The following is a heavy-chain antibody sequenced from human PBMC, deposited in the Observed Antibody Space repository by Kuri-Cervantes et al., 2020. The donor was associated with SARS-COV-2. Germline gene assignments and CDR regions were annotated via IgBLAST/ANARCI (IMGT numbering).Heavy chain of an antibody. CDR2: INQDGSAT. J-gene: IGHJ4*02. D-gene: IGHD5-18*01. CDR1: GFTLRGYW. CDR3: VCDTNRVKVY. Sequence: GGSLRPSCAVSGFTLRGYWMSWVRQAPGKGLEYVANINQDGSATYYVDSAKGRFTISSDNTESSLYLQMNGLRAEDTAVYYCVCDTNRVKVYWGQGTLVTVSS. V-gene: IGHV3-7*02.